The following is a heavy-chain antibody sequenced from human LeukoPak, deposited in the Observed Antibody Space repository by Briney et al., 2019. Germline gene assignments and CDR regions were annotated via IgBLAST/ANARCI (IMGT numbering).Heavy chain of an antibody. CDR1: GYTFTGYY. CDR2: INPNSGGT. CDR3: ARVAVAGTRCFDY. Sequence: ASVRVSCKASGYTFTGYYMHWVRQAPGQGLEWMGWINPNSGGTNYAQKFQGRVTITRDTSISTAYMELSRLRSDDTAVYYCARVAVAGTRCFDYWGQGTLVTVSS. D-gene: IGHD6-19*01. J-gene: IGHJ4*02. V-gene: IGHV1-2*02.